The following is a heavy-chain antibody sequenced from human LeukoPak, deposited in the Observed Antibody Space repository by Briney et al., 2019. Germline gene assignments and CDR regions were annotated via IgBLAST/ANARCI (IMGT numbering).Heavy chain of an antibody. CDR3: ARGYDYVWGSYRSPRAFDI. D-gene: IGHD3-16*02. CDR2: INHSGST. J-gene: IGHJ3*02. CDR1: GGSFSGYY. V-gene: IGHV4-34*01. Sequence: SETLSLTCAVYGGSFSGYYWSWIRQPPGKGLEWIGEINHSGSTSYNPSLKSRINISLDTSKNQFSLKLISVTAADTAVYYCARGYDYVWGSYRSPRAFDIRGQGTMVTVSS.